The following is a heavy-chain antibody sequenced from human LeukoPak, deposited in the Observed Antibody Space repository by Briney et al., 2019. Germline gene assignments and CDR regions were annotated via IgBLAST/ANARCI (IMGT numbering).Heavy chain of an antibody. V-gene: IGHV1-58*01. CDR3: AAGITLSNVDTASYYYYYGMDV. Sequence: ASVKVSCKASGFTFTSSAVQCVRQARGQRLEWIGWVVVGSGNTNYAQKFQERVTINRDMSTSRAYMELSSLRSEDTAVYYCAAGITLSNVDTASYYYYYGMDVWGQGTTVTVSS. D-gene: IGHD5-18*01. J-gene: IGHJ6*02. CDR2: VVVGSGNT. CDR1: GFTFTSSA.